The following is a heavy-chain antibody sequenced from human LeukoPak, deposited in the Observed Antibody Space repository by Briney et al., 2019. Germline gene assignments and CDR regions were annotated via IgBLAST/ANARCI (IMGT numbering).Heavy chain of an antibody. CDR2: VKGIPDGGTT. J-gene: IGHJ5*02. V-gene: IGHV3-15*01. D-gene: IGHD2/OR15-2a*01. CDR1: GFIFGNAW. CDR3: TTDRGIEHLPLFDH. Sequence: GGSGRLPCTASGFIFGNAWMSWVRQAPGKGLEWVGHVKGIPDGGTTGYTAPVKGSFSISRDDSKNTVYLQMNSLRMEDTAMYYCTTDRGIEHLPLFDHGGDAILWTVSS.